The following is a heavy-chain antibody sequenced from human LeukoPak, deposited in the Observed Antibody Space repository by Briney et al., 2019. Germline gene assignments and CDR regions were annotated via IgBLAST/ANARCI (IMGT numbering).Heavy chain of an antibody. CDR2: IYTSGST. Sequence: SETLSLTCTVSGGSISSGSYYWSWIRQPAGKGLEWIGRIYTSGSTNYNPSLKSRVTISVDTSKNQFSLKLSSVTAADTAVYYCARHRGDYGVWYFDLWGRGTLVTVSS. CDR1: GGSISSGSYY. J-gene: IGHJ2*01. D-gene: IGHD4-17*01. V-gene: IGHV4-61*02. CDR3: ARHRGDYGVWYFDL.